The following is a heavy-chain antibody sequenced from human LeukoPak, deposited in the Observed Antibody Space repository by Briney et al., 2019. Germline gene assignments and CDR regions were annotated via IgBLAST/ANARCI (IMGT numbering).Heavy chain of an antibody. CDR3: ARARSDIVVGNLDV. Sequence: GGSLRLSCAASGFSVGTNYMTWVRQAPGKGLEWVSMIYAGGNTYYRDSVKGRFTISRHNAKNSLYLQMNSLRVEDTAVYYCARARSDIVVGNLDVWGKGTTVTVSS. D-gene: IGHD2-2*01. CDR2: IYAGGNT. V-gene: IGHV3-53*04. CDR1: GFSVGTNY. J-gene: IGHJ6*04.